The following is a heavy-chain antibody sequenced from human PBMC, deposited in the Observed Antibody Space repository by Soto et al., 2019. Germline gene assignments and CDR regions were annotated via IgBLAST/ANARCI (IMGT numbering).Heavy chain of an antibody. V-gene: IGHV3-30*18. J-gene: IGHJ4*02. CDR3: AKDTGYGDSGVY. CDR2: ISYDGGYK. D-gene: IGHD4-17*01. Sequence: GGSLRLSCAASGFTFSSYGMHWVRQAPGKGLEWVAVISYDGGYKFYADSVKGRFTISRDNSKNTLYLQMNSLRAEDTAVFYCAKDTGYGDSGVYWGQGTLVTVSS. CDR1: GFTFSSYG.